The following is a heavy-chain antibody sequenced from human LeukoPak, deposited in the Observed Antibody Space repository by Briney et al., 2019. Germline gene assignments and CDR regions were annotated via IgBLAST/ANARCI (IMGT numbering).Heavy chain of an antibody. V-gene: IGHV1-69*05. D-gene: IGHD3-10*01. J-gene: IGHJ5*02. CDR3: ARGYYYGSESYWHTKWFDP. CDR1: GGTFNSHV. CDR2: IIPVFGTA. Sequence: SVKVSCKASGGTFNSHVISWLRQAPGQGLGWMGGIIPVFGTASYAEKFQGRVTITTDESTTTAYMEMSRLTSEDTAVYYCARGYYYGSESYWHTKWFDPWGQGTLVTVSS.